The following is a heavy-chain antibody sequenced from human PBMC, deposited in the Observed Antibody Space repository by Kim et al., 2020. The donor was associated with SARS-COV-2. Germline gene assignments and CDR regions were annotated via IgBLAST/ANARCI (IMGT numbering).Heavy chain of an antibody. V-gene: IGHV4-4*07. J-gene: IGHJ6*02. D-gene: IGHD3-22*01. CDR2: IYTSGST. CDR3: ARVMGYYYDSSGYYSTPMNYGMDV. CDR1: GGSISSYY. Sequence: SETLSLTCTVSGGSISSYYWSWIRQPAGKGLEWIGRIYTSGSTNYNPSLKSRVTMSVDTSKNQFSLKLSSVTAADTAVYYCARVMGYYYDSSGYYSTPMNYGMDVWGQGTTVTVSS.